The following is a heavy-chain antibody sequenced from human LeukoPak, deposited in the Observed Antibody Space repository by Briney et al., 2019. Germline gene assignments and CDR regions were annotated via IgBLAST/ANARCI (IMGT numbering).Heavy chain of an antibody. J-gene: IGHJ4*02. CDR2: ISSSSSTI. CDR1: GFTFISFR. CDR3: ARGGTTWAKIDY. Sequence: GGSLRLSCAASGFTFISFRMKWVPQAPGKGPGWVSYISSSSSTIYYADSVKGRFTISRDNAKKSLYLQMNSLRAEDTAVYYCARGGTTWAKIDYWGQGTLVTVSS. D-gene: IGHD1-7*01. V-gene: IGHV3-48*04.